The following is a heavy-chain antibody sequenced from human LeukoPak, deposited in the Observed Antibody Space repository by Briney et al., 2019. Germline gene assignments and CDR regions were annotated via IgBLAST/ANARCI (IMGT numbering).Heavy chain of an antibody. D-gene: IGHD2-2*01. CDR2: IYYSGST. CDR1: GGSISSGGYD. V-gene: IGHV4-31*03. J-gene: IGHJ6*02. CDR3: ARYCSSTSCYFSGMDV. Sequence: SETLSLTCTVSGGSISSGGYDWSWIRQHPGKGLEWIGYIYYSGSTYYNPSLKSRVTISVDTSKNQFSLKLSSVTAADTAVYYCARYCSSTSCYFSGMDVWGQGTTVTVSS.